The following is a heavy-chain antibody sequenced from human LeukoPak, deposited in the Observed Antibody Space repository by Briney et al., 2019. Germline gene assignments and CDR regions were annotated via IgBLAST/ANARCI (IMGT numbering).Heavy chain of an antibody. D-gene: IGHD4-17*01. Sequence: GGSLRLSCAASGFTFSSYWMSWVRQAPGKGLEWVANIKQDGSEKYYVDSVKGRFTISRDNSKNIVYLQMNSLRAEDTAVYYCAKHQVRSHDYWGQGTLVTVSS. V-gene: IGHV3-7*03. CDR1: GFTFSSYW. CDR3: AKHQVRSHDY. J-gene: IGHJ4*02. CDR2: IKQDGSEK.